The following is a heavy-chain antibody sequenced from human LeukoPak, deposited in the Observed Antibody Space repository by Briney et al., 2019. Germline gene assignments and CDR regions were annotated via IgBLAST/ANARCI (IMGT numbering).Heavy chain of an antibody. CDR2: ISSSSSYI. V-gene: IGHV3-21*01. CDR1: GFTFSSYE. CDR3: ARDWVNFDY. D-gene: IGHD3-16*01. Sequence: GGSLRLSCAASGFTFSSYEMNWVRQAPGKGLEWVSSISSSSSYIYYADSVKGRFTISRDNAKNSLYLQMNSLRAEDTAVYYCARDWVNFDYWGQGTLVTVSS. J-gene: IGHJ4*02.